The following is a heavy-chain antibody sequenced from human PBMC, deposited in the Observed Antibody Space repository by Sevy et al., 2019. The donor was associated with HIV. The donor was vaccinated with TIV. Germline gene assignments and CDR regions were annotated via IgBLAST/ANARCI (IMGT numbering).Heavy chain of an antibody. V-gene: IGHV4-59*01. CDR2: IHYSGST. Sequence: SETLSLTCSVSYGPISAYYWNWIRQSPGKGLEWIGYIHYSGSTNYNPSFKSRVTMSLDTSKNQFSLQLNSVTAADTALYYCARDLPPSATTVPHFDCWGQGTLVTVSS. J-gene: IGHJ4*02. CDR1: YGPISAYY. D-gene: IGHD4-17*01. CDR3: ARDLPPSATTVPHFDC.